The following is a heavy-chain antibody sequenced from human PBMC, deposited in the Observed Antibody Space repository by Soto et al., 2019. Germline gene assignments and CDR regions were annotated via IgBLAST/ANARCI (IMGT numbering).Heavy chain of an antibody. CDR2: INPNSGGT. D-gene: IGHD3-16*02. V-gene: IGHV1-2*04. CDR3: ARDRAMITFGGVIPHYYYYYYMDV. Sequence: ASVKVSCKASGYTFTGYYMHWVRQAPGQGLEWMGWINPNSGGTNYAQKFQGWVTMTRDTSISTAYMELSRLRSGDTAVYYCARDRAMITFGGVIPHYYYYYYMDVWGKGTTVTVSS. J-gene: IGHJ6*03. CDR1: GYTFTGYY.